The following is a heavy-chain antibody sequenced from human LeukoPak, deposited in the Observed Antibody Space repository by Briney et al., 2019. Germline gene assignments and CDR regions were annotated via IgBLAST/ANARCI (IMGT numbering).Heavy chain of an antibody. V-gene: IGHV3-7*01. J-gene: IGHJ6*02. CDR1: GFTFSSYW. Sequence: GGSLRLSCAASGFTFSSYWMSWVRQAQGKGLEWVANIKQDGSEKYYVDSVKGRFTISRDNAKNSLYLQMNSLRAEDTAVYYCARDCSSTSCYVGGYYYYGMDVWGQGTTVTVSS. CDR3: ARDCSSTSCYVGGYYYYGMDV. CDR2: IKQDGSEK. D-gene: IGHD2-2*01.